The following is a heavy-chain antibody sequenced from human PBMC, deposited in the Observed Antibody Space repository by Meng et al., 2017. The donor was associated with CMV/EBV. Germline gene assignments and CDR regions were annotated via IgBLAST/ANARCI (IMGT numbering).Heavy chain of an antibody. CDR2: IYYSGST. D-gene: IGHD2-2*01. CDR1: SRSYY. Sequence: SRSYYWGWIRQPPGKGLEWIGSIYYSGSTYYNPSLKSRVTISVDTSKNQFSLKLSSVTAADTAVYYCARWGGDIVVVPAAIGEFDYWGQGTLVTVSS. J-gene: IGHJ4*02. V-gene: IGHV4-39*01. CDR3: ARWGGDIVVVPAAIGEFDY.